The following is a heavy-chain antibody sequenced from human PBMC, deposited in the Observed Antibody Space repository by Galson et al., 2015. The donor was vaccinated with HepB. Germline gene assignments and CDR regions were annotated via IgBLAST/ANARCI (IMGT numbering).Heavy chain of an antibody. CDR3: AGGDGYNFWRY. CDR1: GFTVSSKY. J-gene: IGHJ4*02. V-gene: IGHV3-53*01. CDR2: IYSGGDT. Sequence: SLRLSCAASGFTVSSKYMSWVRQAPGKGLEWVSVIYSGGDTYYIDSVKGRFTISRGSSKNTLYLQMNNLRAEDTAVYYCAGGDGYNFWRYWGQGTLVTVSS. D-gene: IGHD5-24*01.